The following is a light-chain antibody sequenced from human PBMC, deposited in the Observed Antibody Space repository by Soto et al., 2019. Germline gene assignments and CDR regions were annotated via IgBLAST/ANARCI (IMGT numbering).Light chain of an antibody. CDR1: QSVHSY. CDR2: GAS. V-gene: IGKV3-20*01. Sequence: EIVLTQSPGTLTLSPGERATLSCRASQSVHSYLGWYQQKPGQAPRLLIYGASSRATGIPDRFSGSGSGTEFTLTISRLEAEDFAVYYCQQYGSSPEWTFGQGTKVGIK. CDR3: QQYGSSPEWT. J-gene: IGKJ1*01.